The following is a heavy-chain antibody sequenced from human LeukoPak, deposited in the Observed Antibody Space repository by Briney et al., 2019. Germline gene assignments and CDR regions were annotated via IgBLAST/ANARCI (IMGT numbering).Heavy chain of an antibody. D-gene: IGHD3-10*01. CDR3: ARAAISYWHYFDY. J-gene: IGHJ4*02. Sequence: SETLSLTCTVSGGFISSGSYYWSWIRQPAGKGLEWIGRIYTSGSTNYNPSLKSRVTISVDTSKNQFSLKLSSVTAADTAVYYCARAAISYWHYFDYWGQGTLVTVSS. CDR2: IYTSGST. CDR1: GGFISSGSYY. V-gene: IGHV4-61*02.